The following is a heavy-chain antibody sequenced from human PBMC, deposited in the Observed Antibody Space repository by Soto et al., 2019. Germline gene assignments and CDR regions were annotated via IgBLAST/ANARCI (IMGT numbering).Heavy chain of an antibody. D-gene: IGHD3-3*01. V-gene: IGHV3-15*01. J-gene: IGHJ3*02. CDR3: ATSEWNDAFDI. CDR1: GFTFSNVW. Sequence: EVQLVESGGGLVKPGGSLRLSCAASGFTFSNVWMTWIRQAPGKELEWDGRIKRKTDGETTDYGAPVKGRFTVSRVDSKNTLYLQMNSLKTGDTVLYYCATSEWNDAFDIWGHGTMVTVSS. CDR2: IKRKTDGETT.